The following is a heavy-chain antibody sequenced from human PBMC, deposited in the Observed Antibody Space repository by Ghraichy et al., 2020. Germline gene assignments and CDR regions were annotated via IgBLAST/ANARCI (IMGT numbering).Heavy chain of an antibody. V-gene: IGHV3-15*01. Sequence: GESLNISCAASGFTFSNAWMSWVRQAPGKGLEWVGRIKSKTDGGTTDYAAPVKGRFTISRDDSKNTLYLQMNSLKTEDTAVYYCTTVGEYYYYYGMDVWGQGTTVTVSS. CDR2: IKSKTDGGTT. CDR3: TTVGEYYYYYGMDV. J-gene: IGHJ6*02. CDR1: GFTFSNAW. D-gene: IGHD3-16*01.